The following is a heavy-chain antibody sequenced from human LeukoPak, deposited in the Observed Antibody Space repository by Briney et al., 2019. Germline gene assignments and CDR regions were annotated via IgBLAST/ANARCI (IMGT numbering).Heavy chain of an antibody. V-gene: IGHV3-30*18. Sequence: GRSLRLSCAASGFTFSSYGMHWVRLAPGKGLEWVAVISYDGSNKYYADSVKGRFTISRDNSKNTLYLQMNSLRAEDTAVYYCAKDLRAARNTAMAPYYYYGMDVWGQGTTVTVSS. CDR1: GFTFSSYG. CDR3: AKDLRAARNTAMAPYYYYGMDV. D-gene: IGHD5-18*01. J-gene: IGHJ6*02. CDR2: ISYDGSNK.